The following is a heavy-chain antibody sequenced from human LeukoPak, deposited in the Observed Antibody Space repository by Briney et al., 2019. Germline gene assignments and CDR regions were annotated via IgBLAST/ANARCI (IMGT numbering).Heavy chain of an antibody. CDR2: IYYSGST. V-gene: IGHV4-39*01. CDR3: ARHRNYYDSSGPSDC. Sequence: GSLRLSCAASGFTVSSNYMNWVRQPPGKGLEWIGSIYYSGSTYYNPSLKSRVTISVDTSKNQFSLKLSSVTAADTAVYYCARHRNYYDSSGPSDCWGQGTLVTVSS. CDR1: GFTVSSNY. D-gene: IGHD3-22*01. J-gene: IGHJ4*02.